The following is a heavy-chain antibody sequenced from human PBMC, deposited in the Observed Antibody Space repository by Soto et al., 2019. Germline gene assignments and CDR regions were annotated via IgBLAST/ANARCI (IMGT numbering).Heavy chain of an antibody. CDR3: ASHSSSWYGDYYYYGMDV. D-gene: IGHD6-13*01. CDR1: WFTVSSNY. V-gene: IGHV3-53*01. J-gene: IGHJ6*02. Sequence: LRLSCAASWFTVSSNYISWVRQTPWKGLEWVSVIYSGGSTYYADSVKGRFTISRDNSKNTLYLQMNSLRAEDTAVYYCASHSSSWYGDYYYYGMDVWGQGTTVTVSS. CDR2: IYSGGST.